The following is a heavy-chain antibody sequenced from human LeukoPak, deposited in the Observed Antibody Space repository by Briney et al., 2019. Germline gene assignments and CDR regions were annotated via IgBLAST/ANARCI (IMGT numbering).Heavy chain of an antibody. J-gene: IGHJ3*02. CDR3: ARVGFLSAFDI. Sequence: TGGSLRLSCAASGFTFSSYAMHWVRQAPGKGLEYVSAISSNGGSTYYANSVKGRFTISRDNSKNTLYLQMGSLRAEDMAVYYCARVGFLSAFDIWGQGTMVTVSS. CDR1: GFTFSSYA. V-gene: IGHV3-64*01. CDR2: ISSNGGST.